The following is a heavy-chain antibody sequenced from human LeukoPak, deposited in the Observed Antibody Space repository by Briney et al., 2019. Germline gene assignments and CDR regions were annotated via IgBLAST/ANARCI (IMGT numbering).Heavy chain of an antibody. D-gene: IGHD2-15*01. V-gene: IGHV4-34*01. CDR1: GGSFSGYY. CDR3: ARGGIYSVVY. J-gene: IGHJ4*02. CDR2: INHSGST. Sequence: SETLSLTCAVYGGSFSGYYWSWIRQPPGKGLEWIGEINHSGSTNYNPSLKSRVTISVDTSKNQFSLKLSSVTAADTAVYYCARGGIYSVVYWGQGTLVTVSS.